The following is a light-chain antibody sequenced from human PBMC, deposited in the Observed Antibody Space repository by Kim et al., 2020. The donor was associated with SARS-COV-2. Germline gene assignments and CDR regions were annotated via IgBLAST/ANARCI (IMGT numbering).Light chain of an antibody. CDR1: SRDIGTYNF. J-gene: IGLJ1*01. V-gene: IGLV2-14*03. CDR3: SSFTSTSSPYV. CDR2: DVN. Sequence: SITISCTGTSRDIGTYNFVSWYQQHPGKAPQLIIFDVNDRPSGVSNRFSGSKSANTASLTISGLQAEDEADYYCSSFTSTSSPYVFGTGTQLTVL.